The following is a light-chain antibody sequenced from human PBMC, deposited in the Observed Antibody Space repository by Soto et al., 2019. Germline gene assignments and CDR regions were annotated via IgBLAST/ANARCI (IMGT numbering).Light chain of an antibody. Sequence: EIVLTQSPATLSLSPGERATLSCRASQSVSSYLAWYQQKPGQAPRLLIYDAIIRAADVPARFSGSWSGTEFTLTISRLEPEDFALYYCQQYHTSPLTFGQGTKVDIK. V-gene: IGKV3-11*01. CDR1: QSVSSY. CDR3: QQYHTSPLT. CDR2: DAI. J-gene: IGKJ1*01.